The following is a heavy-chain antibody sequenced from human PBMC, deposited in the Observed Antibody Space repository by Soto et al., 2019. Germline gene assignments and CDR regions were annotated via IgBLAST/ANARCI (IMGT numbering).Heavy chain of an antibody. Sequence: EVQLVETGGGLTQPGGSLRLSCAASGFNVRSNSLNWVRQAPGKGLEWVSVMHNDDSTNYADSVKGRFTISRDNSENTFYLQMNSMRVEDTAVYYCARHAWLESWGQGTLVTVSA. CDR3: ARHAWLES. CDR1: GFNVRSNS. V-gene: IGHV3-53*02. CDR2: MHNDDST. J-gene: IGHJ5*01.